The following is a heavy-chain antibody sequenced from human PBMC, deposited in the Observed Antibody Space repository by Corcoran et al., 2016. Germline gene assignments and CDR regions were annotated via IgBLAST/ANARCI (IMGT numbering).Heavy chain of an antibody. V-gene: IGHV4-59*01. Sequence: QVQLQESGPGLVKPSETLSLTCTVSGGSISTYYWTWIRQPPGKGLEWIGYIFYSGNTNHNPSLKSRVTISVDTSKNQFSLKLSSVTAADTAVYYCARAQWGYFDYWGQGTLVTVSS. J-gene: IGHJ4*02. CDR2: IFYSGNT. CDR3: ARAQWGYFDY. D-gene: IGHD1-26*01. CDR1: GGSISTYY.